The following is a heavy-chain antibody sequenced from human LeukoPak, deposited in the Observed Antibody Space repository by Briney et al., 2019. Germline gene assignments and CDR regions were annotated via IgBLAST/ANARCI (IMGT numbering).Heavy chain of an antibody. CDR2: ISYDGSNQ. CDR3: AREMGIVVIPAALDY. CDR1: GFTFSTYA. V-gene: IGHV3-30-3*01. D-gene: IGHD2-2*03. J-gene: IGHJ4*02. Sequence: PGGSLRLSCAASGFTFSTYAMHWVRQAPGKGLEWVALISYDGSNQYYVDSVKGRFSISRDNSKNTLYLQMSSLRAEDTAVYYCAREMGIVVIPAALDYWGQGTLVTVSS.